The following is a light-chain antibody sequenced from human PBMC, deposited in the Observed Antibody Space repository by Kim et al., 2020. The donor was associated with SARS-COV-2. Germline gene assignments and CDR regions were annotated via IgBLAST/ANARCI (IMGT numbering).Light chain of an antibody. J-gene: IGKJ1*01. V-gene: IGKV3-15*01. Sequence: VSPAERATLSCRASQSVSSNFAWYQQKPGQAPRLLIYGASTRATGIPARFSGSGSGTEFTLTISSLQSEDFAVYYCQQYNNWLWTFGQGTKVDIK. CDR3: QQYNNWLWT. CDR1: QSVSSN. CDR2: GAS.